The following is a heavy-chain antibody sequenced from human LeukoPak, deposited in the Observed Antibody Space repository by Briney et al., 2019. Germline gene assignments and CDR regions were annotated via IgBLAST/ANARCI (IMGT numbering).Heavy chain of an antibody. CDR1: GFTFSSYG. CDR2: ISYDGSNK. Sequence: GGSLRLSCAASGFTFSSYGMHWVRQAPGKGLEWVAVISYDGSNKSYGDSVKGRFTIFRDNSENTLYLQMNSLRPEDTAVYYCAKDWRLDDYWGQGTLVTVSS. V-gene: IGHV3-30*18. CDR3: AKDWRLDDY. D-gene: IGHD6-19*01. J-gene: IGHJ4*02.